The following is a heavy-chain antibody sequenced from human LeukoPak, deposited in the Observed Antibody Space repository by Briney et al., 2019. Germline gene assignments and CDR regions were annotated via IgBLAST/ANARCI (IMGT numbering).Heavy chain of an antibody. D-gene: IGHD5-12*01. CDR3: ARRPSNVDIVATTPYGMDV. CDR2: IYYSGST. CDR1: GGSISSYY. J-gene: IGHJ6*02. V-gene: IGHV4-59*08. Sequence: SETLSLTCTVSGGSISSYYWGWIRQPPGKGLEWIGYIYYSGSTNYNPSLKSRVTISVDTSKNQFSLKLSSVTAADTAVYYCARRPSNVDIVATTPYGMDVWGQGTTVTVSS.